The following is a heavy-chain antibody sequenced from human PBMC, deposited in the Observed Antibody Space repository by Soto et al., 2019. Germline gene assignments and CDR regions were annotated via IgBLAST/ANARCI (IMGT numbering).Heavy chain of an antibody. V-gene: IGHV3-23*01. CDR2: ISGSGGST. CDR3: AKLGYSSGRSISDFDY. Sequence: TGGSLRLSCAASGFTFSSYAMSWVRQAPGKGLEWVSAISGSGGSTYYADSVKGRFTISRDNSKNTLYLQMNSLRAEDTAVYYCAKLGYSSGRSISDFDYWGQGTLVTVSS. J-gene: IGHJ4*02. D-gene: IGHD6-19*01. CDR1: GFTFSSYA.